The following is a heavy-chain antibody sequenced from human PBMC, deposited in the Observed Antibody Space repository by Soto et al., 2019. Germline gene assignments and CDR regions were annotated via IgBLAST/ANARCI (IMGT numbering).Heavy chain of an antibody. CDR1: GDSFSTDGYY. Sequence: PSETLSLTCTVSGDSFSTDGYYWNWIRQHPGEGLEWIGYIYYSESTCYSPSLKSRVTISVDTSKNQFSLKLSSVTAADTAVYYCARGYGENQNWYFDLWGRGTLVTVSS. V-gene: IGHV4-31*03. CDR3: ARGYGENQNWYFDL. D-gene: IGHD4-17*01. CDR2: IYYSEST. J-gene: IGHJ2*01.